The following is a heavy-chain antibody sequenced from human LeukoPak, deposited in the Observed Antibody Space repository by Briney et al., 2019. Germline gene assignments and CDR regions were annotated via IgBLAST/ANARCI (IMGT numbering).Heavy chain of an antibody. V-gene: IGHV3-48*03. D-gene: IGHD5-12*01. Sequence: PGGSLRLSCAASGFTFSSYEMNWVRQAPGKGLEWVSYISSSGSTIYYADSVKGRFTISRDNAKNSLYLQMNSLRAEDTAVYYCARLRGVVAKTEKSGYMDVWGKGTTVTISS. CDR1: GFTFSSYE. CDR2: ISSSGSTI. CDR3: ARLRGVVAKTEKSGYMDV. J-gene: IGHJ6*03.